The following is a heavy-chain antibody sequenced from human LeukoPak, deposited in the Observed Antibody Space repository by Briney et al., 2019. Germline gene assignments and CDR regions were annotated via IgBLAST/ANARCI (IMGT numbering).Heavy chain of an antibody. CDR1: GFTFSNYL. D-gene: IGHD3-22*01. CDR3: ARDRGYYYDSSGYPDY. Sequence: GGSLRLSCAASGFTFSNYLMHWVRHTPGKGLVWISRISTDGSITNYADSVKGRFSISRDNAKNTLYQQMSSLRAEDTAVYYCARDRGYYYDSSGYPDYWGQGTLVTVSS. CDR2: ISTDGSIT. J-gene: IGHJ4*02. V-gene: IGHV3-74*01.